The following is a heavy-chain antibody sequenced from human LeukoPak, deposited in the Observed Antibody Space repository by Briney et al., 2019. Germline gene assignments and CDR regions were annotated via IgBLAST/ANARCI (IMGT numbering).Heavy chain of an antibody. Sequence: ASVKVSCKASGYTFTSYYMHWVRQAPGQGLEWMGIINTSGGSTSYAQKFQGRVTMTRDTSTSTVYMEVSSLRSEDTAVYYCARDPYDSSGDYLERYGMDVWGQGTTVTVSS. V-gene: IGHV1-46*01. CDR3: ARDPYDSSGDYLERYGMDV. D-gene: IGHD3-22*01. CDR2: INTSGGST. CDR1: GYTFTSYY. J-gene: IGHJ6*02.